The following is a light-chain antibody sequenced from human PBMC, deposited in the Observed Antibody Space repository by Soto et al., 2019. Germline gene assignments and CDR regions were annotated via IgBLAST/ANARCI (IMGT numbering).Light chain of an antibody. V-gene: IGKV3-15*01. Sequence: ETVMTQSAAALSVSPGERVSLSCRASQSITTNLAWYQQRPGQAPRLLIHGASTRATGVPDRFSGSGSGTEFTLTISSLQSEDFAIYYCQQYNDWPRTFGQGTK. J-gene: IGKJ2*01. CDR1: QSITTN. CDR3: QQYNDWPRT. CDR2: GAS.